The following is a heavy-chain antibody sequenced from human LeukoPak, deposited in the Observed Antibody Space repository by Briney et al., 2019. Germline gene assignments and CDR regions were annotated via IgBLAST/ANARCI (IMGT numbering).Heavy chain of an antibody. CDR1: GYTFTNYD. D-gene: IGHD1-1*01. CDR2: INTYTRNP. J-gene: IGHJ4*02. CDR3: ARKNVEPDRYFDY. V-gene: IGHV7-4-1*02. Sequence: GASVKVSCKASGYTFTNYDISWVRQAPRQGLELMGWINTYTRNPTYAQGFTGRFVFSLDTSVSTAYLQISSLKAEDTAVYYCARKNVEPDRYFDYWGQGTLVTVSS.